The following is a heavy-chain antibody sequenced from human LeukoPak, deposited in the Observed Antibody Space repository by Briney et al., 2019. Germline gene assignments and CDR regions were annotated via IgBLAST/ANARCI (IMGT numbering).Heavy chain of an antibody. D-gene: IGHD2-2*01. CDR1: GGSLSGYY. Sequence: SETLSLTRAVHGGSLSGYYWSWVRQPPRKGLEWIGEINHSGSTNYNPSLKSRVTISIDTSKNQFSLKLSSVTAADTAVYYCARKVVVVPAAILRPKRAEYFQHWGQGTLVTVSS. V-gene: IGHV4-34*01. CDR2: INHSGST. J-gene: IGHJ1*01. CDR3: ARKVVVVPAAILRPKRAEYFQH.